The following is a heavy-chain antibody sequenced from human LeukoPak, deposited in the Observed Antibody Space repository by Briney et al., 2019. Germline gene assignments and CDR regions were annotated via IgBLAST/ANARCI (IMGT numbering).Heavy chain of an antibody. V-gene: IGHV4-39*02. CDR2: FYYSGST. Sequence: SETLSLTCTVSGDSISSSGHYWGWIRQPPGKGLEWIGSFYYSGSTYYNPSLKSRVTISVDTSKNHFSLRLSSVTAADTAVYYCASQTLILEWLNSWFDPWGQGTLVTVSS. CDR3: ASQTLILEWLNSWFDP. J-gene: IGHJ5*02. D-gene: IGHD3-3*01. CDR1: GDSISSSGHY.